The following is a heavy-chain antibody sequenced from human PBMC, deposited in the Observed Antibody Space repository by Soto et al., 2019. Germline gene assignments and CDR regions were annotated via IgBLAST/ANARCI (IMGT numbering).Heavy chain of an antibody. CDR3: AKGRGVFDP. D-gene: IGHD3-10*01. V-gene: IGHV3-23*01. J-gene: IGHJ5*02. CDR1: GFPFSSSA. CDR2: ISVSGDST. Sequence: EVQLLESGGGLVQPGGSLRLSCAASGFPFSSSAMTWVRQAPGKGLEWVSVISVSGDSTYYADSLKGRFTISRDNSKNTLYLQMNSLRAEDSAVYYCAKGRGVFDPWGQGTLVTVSS.